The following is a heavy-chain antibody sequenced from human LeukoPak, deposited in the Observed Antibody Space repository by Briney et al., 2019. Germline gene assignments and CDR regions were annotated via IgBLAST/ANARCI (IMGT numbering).Heavy chain of an antibody. CDR3: ARDHYDILTGYGSDY. CDR2: INAGNGNT. V-gene: IGHV1-3*01. Sequence: ASVKVSCKASGYTFTSYAMHWVRQAPGQRLEWMGWINAGNGNTKYSQKFQGRVTITRDTSASTAYMELSSLGSEDTAVYYCARDHYDILTGYGSDYWGQGTLVTVSS. CDR1: GYTFTSYA. D-gene: IGHD3-9*01. J-gene: IGHJ4*02.